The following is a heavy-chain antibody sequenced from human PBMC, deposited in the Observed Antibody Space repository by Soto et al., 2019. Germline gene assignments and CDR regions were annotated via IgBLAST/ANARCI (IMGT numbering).Heavy chain of an antibody. J-gene: IGHJ3*02. CDR2: IYPGDSDT. CDR1: GYSFTSYW. CDR3: ARHGLGDSPGDAFDI. V-gene: IGHV5-51*01. D-gene: IGHD4-17*01. Sequence: PGESLKISCKGSGYSFTSYWIGWVRQMPGKGLEWMGIIYPGDSDTRYSPSFQGQVTISADKSISTAYLQWSSLKASDTAMYYCARHGLGDSPGDAFDIWGQGTMVTVSS.